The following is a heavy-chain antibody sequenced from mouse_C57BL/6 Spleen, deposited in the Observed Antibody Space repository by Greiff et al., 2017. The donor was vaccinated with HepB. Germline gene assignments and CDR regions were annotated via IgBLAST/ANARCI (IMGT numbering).Heavy chain of an antibody. CDR2: IRNKANGYTT. V-gene: IGHV7-3*01. CDR1: GFTFTDYY. CDR3: ASPHYYGSSLDY. Sequence: EVKLMESGGGLVQPGGSLSLSCAASGFTFTDYYMSWVRQPPGKALEWLGFIRNKANGYTTEYSASVKGRFTISRDNSQSILYLQMNALRAEDSATYYCASPHYYGSSLDYWGQGTTLTVSS. D-gene: IGHD1-1*01. J-gene: IGHJ2*01.